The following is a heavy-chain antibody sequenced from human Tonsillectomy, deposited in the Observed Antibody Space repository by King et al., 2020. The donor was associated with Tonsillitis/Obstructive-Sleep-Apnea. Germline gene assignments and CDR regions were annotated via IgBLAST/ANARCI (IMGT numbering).Heavy chain of an antibody. J-gene: IGHJ4*02. CDR2: ISGSGGST. Sequence: VQLLESGGGLVQPGGSLRLSCAASGFTFSSYAMSWVRQAPGRGLEWVSAISGSGGSTYYADSVKGRFTISRDNSKNTLYLQMNSLRAEDTAVYYCAKGGSGSHAPYYFDYWGQGSLVTVSS. V-gene: IGHV3-23*01. CDR1: GFTFSSYA. D-gene: IGHD3-3*01. CDR3: AKGGSGSHAPYYFDY.